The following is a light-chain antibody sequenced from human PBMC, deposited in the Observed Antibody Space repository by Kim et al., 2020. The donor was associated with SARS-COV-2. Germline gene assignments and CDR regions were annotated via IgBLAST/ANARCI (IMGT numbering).Light chain of an antibody. CDR3: QSADSSGTYVV. Sequence: TGQTARTTCSGDALPKQYAYWYQQKPGQAPVLVIYKDSERPSGIPERFSGSSSGTTVTLTISGVQAEDEADYYCQSADSSGTYVVFGGGTQLTVL. CDR2: KDS. CDR1: ALPKQY. V-gene: IGLV3-25*03. J-gene: IGLJ2*01.